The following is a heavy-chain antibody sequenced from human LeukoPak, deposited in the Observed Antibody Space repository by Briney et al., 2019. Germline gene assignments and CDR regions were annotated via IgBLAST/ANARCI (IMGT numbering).Heavy chain of an antibody. CDR2: IYYSGST. Sequence: PSETLSLTCTVSGGSISSGGYYWNWIRQHPGKGLEWIGYIYYSGSTYYNPSLKSRVTISVDTSKNQFSLKLSSVTAADTAVYYCAREFGWFGEPMGFDYWGQGTLVTVSS. D-gene: IGHD3-10*01. V-gene: IGHV4-31*03. CDR1: GGSISSGGYY. CDR3: AREFGWFGEPMGFDY. J-gene: IGHJ4*02.